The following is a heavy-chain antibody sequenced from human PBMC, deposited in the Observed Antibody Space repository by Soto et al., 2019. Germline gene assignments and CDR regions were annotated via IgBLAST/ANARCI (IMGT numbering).Heavy chain of an antibody. D-gene: IGHD6-19*01. CDR2: IYYSGST. CDR1: GGSISSSSYY. J-gene: IGHJ5*02. V-gene: IGHV4-39*07. Sequence: SETLSLTCTVSGGSISSSSYYWGWIRQPPGKGLEWIGRIYYSGSTYYSPSLKSRVTISVDTSKNQFSLKLSSVTAADTAVYYCARELQPGYSSGWYGFDPWGQGTLVTVSS. CDR3: ARELQPGYSSGWYGFDP.